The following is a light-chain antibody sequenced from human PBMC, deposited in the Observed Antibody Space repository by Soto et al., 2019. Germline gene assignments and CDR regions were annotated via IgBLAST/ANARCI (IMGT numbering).Light chain of an antibody. CDR1: QSVSSSY. Sequence: EIVLTQSPGTLSLSPGERVTLSCRASQSVSSSYLAWYQQKPGQAPRLLIYGASSSDTGIPDRFSGSGSGTDFTLTISRLEPEDFAVYYCQQYGSSLWTFGQGTKVEIK. V-gene: IGKV3-20*01. CDR3: QQYGSSLWT. J-gene: IGKJ1*01. CDR2: GAS.